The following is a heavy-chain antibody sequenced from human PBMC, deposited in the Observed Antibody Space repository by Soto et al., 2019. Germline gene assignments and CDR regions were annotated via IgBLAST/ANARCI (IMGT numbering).Heavy chain of an antibody. CDR3: TTDSYSTIIIVRFDY. D-gene: IGHD3-22*01. CDR1: GFTFSTYA. CDR2: ISGSDGDT. J-gene: IGHJ4*02. V-gene: IGHV3-23*01. Sequence: LRLSCAASGFTFSTYATTWVRQAPGKGLEWVSGISGSDGDTYYADSVKGRFTFSRDNSKNTLYLQMNSLRAEDTAVYYCTTDSYSTIIIVRFDYWGQGTLVTVSS.